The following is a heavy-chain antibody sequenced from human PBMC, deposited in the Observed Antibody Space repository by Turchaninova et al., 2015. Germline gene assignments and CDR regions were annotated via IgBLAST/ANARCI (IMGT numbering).Heavy chain of an antibody. V-gene: IGHV4-34*01. CDR1: GGSFSGSY. D-gene: IGHD6-6*01. J-gene: IGHJ5*02. CDR2: RKYSGST. CDR3: ARGGIAARTRNWFDP. Sequence: QVPLQQWGAGLLKLSETLSLTCAVDGGSFSGSYWSWSRQPPGKGLEWSGVRKYSGSTNSNPSLKSRVTISVDTSKNQFPLKLSSVTAADTAVYYCARGGIAARTRNWFDPWGQGTLVTVSS.